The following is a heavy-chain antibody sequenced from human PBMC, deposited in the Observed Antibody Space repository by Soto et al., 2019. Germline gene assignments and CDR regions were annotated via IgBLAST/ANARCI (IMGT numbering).Heavy chain of an antibody. CDR3: ARDSVKYCSSTSCYVSWFDP. CDR1: GFTFSSYA. D-gene: IGHD2-2*01. V-gene: IGHV3-30-3*01. Sequence: GGSLRLSCAASGFTFSSYAMHWVRQAPGKGLEWVAVISYDGSNKYYADSVKGRFTISRDNSKNALYLQMNSLRAEDTAVYYCARDSVKYCSSTSCYVSWFDPWGQGTLVTVSS. CDR2: ISYDGSNK. J-gene: IGHJ5*02.